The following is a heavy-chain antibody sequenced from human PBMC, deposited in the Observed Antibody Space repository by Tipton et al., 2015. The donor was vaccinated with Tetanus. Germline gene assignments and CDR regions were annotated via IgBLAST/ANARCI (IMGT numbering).Heavy chain of an antibody. Sequence: TLSLTCTVSGGSISSYYWSWTRQPPGKGLEWIGYIYYSGSTNYNPSLKSRVTISVDTSKNQFSLELNSVTAADTAVYYCARRGGDFLTGYYDSWGQGTLVTVSS. V-gene: IGHV4-59*08. D-gene: IGHD3-9*01. J-gene: IGHJ4*02. CDR3: ARRGGDFLTGYYDS. CDR1: GGSISSYY. CDR2: IYYSGST.